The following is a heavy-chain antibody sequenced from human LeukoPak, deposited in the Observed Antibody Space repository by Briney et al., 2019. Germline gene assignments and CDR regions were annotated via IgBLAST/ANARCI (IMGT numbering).Heavy chain of an antibody. J-gene: IGHJ4*02. CDR1: GFTFSGYA. Sequence: GGSLRLSCAASGFTFSGYAIHWVRQAPGKGLEWVAVISYDGSNKYYADSVKGRFTISRDNSKNTLYLQMNSLRAEDTAIYYCAREPHTSGYYYSFDYWGQGTLVTVSS. V-gene: IGHV3-30*04. D-gene: IGHD3-22*01. CDR2: ISYDGSNK. CDR3: AREPHTSGYYYSFDY.